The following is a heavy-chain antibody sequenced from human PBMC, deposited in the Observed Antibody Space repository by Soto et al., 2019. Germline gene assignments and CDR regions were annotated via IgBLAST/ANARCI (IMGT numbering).Heavy chain of an antibody. CDR3: ARVTITPIAAAGTDYYGMDV. D-gene: IGHD6-13*01. J-gene: IGHJ6*02. Sequence: ASVKVSCKASGYTFTSYGISWVRQAPGQGLEWMGWISAYNGNTNYAQKLQGRVTMTTDTSTSTAYMELRSLRSDDTAVYYCARVTITPIAAAGTDYYGMDVWGQGTTVTV. V-gene: IGHV1-18*01. CDR2: ISAYNGNT. CDR1: GYTFTSYG.